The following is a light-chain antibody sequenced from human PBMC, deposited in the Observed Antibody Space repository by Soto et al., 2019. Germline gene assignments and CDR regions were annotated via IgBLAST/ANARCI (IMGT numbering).Light chain of an antibody. CDR1: SSNIGSNT. J-gene: IGLJ3*02. Sequence: QSVLTQPPSASGTPGQRVTISCSGSSSNIGSNTVNWYQQLPATAPKLLIYSNNQRPSEVPDRFSGSKSGTSASLAISGLQSEDEADYYCTAWDDSLNGHVFGGGTKLTVL. V-gene: IGLV1-44*01. CDR3: TAWDDSLNGHV. CDR2: SNN.